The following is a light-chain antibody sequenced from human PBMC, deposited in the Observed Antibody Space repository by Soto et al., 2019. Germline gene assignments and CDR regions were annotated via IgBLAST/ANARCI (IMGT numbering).Light chain of an antibody. J-gene: IGKJ2*01. CDR2: ATS. CDR3: QQSVSTPHT. V-gene: IGKV1-39*01. Sequence: IQMPQSPSSLSSSVGDTVTITCRASQTISFYLNWYQQKPGRTPNLLIYATSSLQSGVPSRFDGSGSGTECTLTISSLQPDDFATYYCQQSVSTPHTFGQGTKLELK. CDR1: QTISFY.